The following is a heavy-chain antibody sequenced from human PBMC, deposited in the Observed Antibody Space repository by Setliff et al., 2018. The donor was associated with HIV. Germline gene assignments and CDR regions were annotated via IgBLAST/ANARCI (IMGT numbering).Heavy chain of an antibody. CDR2: INPSGGST. D-gene: IGHD2-15*01. Sequence: ASVKVSCKASGYTFTSYYIHWVRQAPGQGLEWMGRINPSGGSTSYAQKFQGRVTMTRDTSTSTVYMELSSLRSEDTAVYYCARGGVVVGASTVIDIPNPLQSLPWG. CDR1: GYTFTSYY. V-gene: IGHV1-46*01. CDR3: ARGGVVVGASTVIDIPNPLQSLP. J-gene: IGHJ5*02.